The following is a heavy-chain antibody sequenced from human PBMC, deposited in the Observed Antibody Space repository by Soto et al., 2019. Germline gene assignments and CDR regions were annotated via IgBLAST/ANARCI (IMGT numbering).Heavy chain of an antibody. CDR2: IYYSGST. CDR3: ASSYGNAWYTY. V-gene: IGHV4-59*01. Sequence: PSETLSLTCTVSGGSISSYYWSWIRQPPGKGLEWIGNIYYSGSTNYNPSLKSRVTISVDTSKNQFSQKLSSVTAADTAVYYCASSYGNAWYTYWGQGIQVTVSS. D-gene: IGHD6-13*01. CDR1: GGSISSYY. J-gene: IGHJ4*02.